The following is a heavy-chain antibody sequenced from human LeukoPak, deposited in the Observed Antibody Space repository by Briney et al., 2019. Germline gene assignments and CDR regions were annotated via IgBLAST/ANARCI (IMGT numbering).Heavy chain of an antibody. Sequence: SETLSLTCTVSGGSISSSSYYWGWIRQPPGKGLEWIGSIYYSGSTYYNPSLKSRVTISVDTSKNQFSLKLSSVTAADTAVYYCARLHCSSTSCYNAFDIWGQGTMVTVSS. CDR2: IYYSGST. V-gene: IGHV4-39*01. J-gene: IGHJ3*02. CDR3: ARLHCSSTSCYNAFDI. D-gene: IGHD2-2*02. CDR1: GGSISSSSYY.